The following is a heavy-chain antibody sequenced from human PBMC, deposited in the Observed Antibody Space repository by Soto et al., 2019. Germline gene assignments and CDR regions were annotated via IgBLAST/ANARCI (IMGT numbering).Heavy chain of an antibody. J-gene: IGHJ5*02. CDR1: GGSFSGYY. CDR3: AREGTAARVGSWFDP. Sequence: ASETLSLTCAVYGGSFSGYYWSWIRQLPGKGLEWIGEINHSGSTTYNPSLKSRVTILVDTSKNQFSLKLSYVTDADTAVYYCAREGTAARVGSWFDPWGQGPTVTVSS. CDR2: INHSGST. V-gene: IGHV4-34*01. D-gene: IGHD6-6*01.